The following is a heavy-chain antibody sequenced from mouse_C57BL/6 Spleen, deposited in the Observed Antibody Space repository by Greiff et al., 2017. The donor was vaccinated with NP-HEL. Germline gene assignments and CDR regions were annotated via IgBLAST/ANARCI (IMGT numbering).Heavy chain of an antibody. CDR2: IYPGSGST. Sequence: QVQLQQPGAELVKPGASVQMSCKASGYTFTSYWITWVKQRPGQGLEWIGDIYPGSGSTNYNEKFKSKATLTVDTSSSTAYMQLSSLTSEDSAVYYCARRVITTVVATDAMDYWGQGTSVTVSS. D-gene: IGHD1-1*01. V-gene: IGHV1-55*01. CDR3: ARRVITTVVATDAMDY. J-gene: IGHJ4*01. CDR1: GYTFTSYW.